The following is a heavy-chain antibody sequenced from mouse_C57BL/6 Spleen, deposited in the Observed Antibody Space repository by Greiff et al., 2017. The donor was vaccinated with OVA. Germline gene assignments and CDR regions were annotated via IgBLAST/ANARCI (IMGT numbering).Heavy chain of an antibody. D-gene: IGHD2-1*01. CDR2: IWGVGST. CDR3: ASDYGNSFAY. J-gene: IGHJ3*01. CDR1: GFSLTSYG. Sequence: VKLMESGPGLVAPSQSLSITCTVSGFSLTSYGVDWVRQSPGKGLEWLGVIWGVGSTNYNSALKSRLSISKDNSKSQVFLKMNSLQTDDTAMYYCASDYGNSFAYWGQGTLVTVSA. V-gene: IGHV2-6*01.